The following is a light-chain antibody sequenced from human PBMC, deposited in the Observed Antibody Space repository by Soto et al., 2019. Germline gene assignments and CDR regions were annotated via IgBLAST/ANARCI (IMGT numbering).Light chain of an antibody. V-gene: IGKV1-6*01. CDR2: SAS. CDR1: QGIRND. J-gene: IGKJ4*01. CDR3: LQDDAYPLT. Sequence: AIQMTQSPSSLSASVGDRVTITCRASQGIRNDLGWYQQKPGKAPKLLIYSASTLHSGVPSRFSGSGSGTEFTLTISNLQPEDFATYYCLQDDAYPLTFGGGTKLEIK.